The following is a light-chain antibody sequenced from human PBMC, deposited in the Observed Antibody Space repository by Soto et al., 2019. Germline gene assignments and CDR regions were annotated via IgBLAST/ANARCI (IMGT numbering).Light chain of an antibody. Sequence: EIVLTQSPATLSLSPGERATLSCRASQSVSSYLAWYQHKPGQAPRLLIYGASNRATGIPARFSGSGSGADFTLTIRSLEPEGFAGCYWQQRSNWPHAFGPGTQREIK. J-gene: IGKJ2*01. CDR3: QQRSNWPHA. CDR1: QSVSSY. CDR2: GAS. V-gene: IGKV3-11*01.